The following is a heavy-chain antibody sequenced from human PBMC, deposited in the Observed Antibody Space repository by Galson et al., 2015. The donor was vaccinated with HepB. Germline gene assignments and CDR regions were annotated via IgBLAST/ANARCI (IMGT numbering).Heavy chain of an antibody. D-gene: IGHD1-26*01. CDR3: ARYLVPRGSTLDY. V-gene: IGHV3-7*03. J-gene: IGHJ4*02. Sequence: SLRLSCAASGFTFSSYWMSWVRQAPGKGLEWVANIKQDGSEKYYVDSVKGRFTISRDNAKNSLYLQMNSLRAEDTAVYYCARYLVPRGSTLDYWGQGTLVTVSS. CDR1: GFTFSSYW. CDR2: IKQDGSEK.